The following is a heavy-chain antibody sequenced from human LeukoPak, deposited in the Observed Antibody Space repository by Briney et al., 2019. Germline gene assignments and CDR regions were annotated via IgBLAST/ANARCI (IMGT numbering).Heavy chain of an antibody. CDR2: INQDGSEK. D-gene: IGHD6-6*01. J-gene: IGHJ6*03. CDR3: AREGRIAARQSDSYYYYYYMDV. V-gene: IGHV3-7*01. Sequence: GGSLRLSCAASGFTFSSYWMSWVRQAPGKGLEWVANINQDGSEKYYVDSVKGRFTISRDNAKNSLYLQMNSLRAEDTAVYYCAREGRIAARQSDSYYYYYYMDVWGKGTTVTVSS. CDR1: GFTFSSYW.